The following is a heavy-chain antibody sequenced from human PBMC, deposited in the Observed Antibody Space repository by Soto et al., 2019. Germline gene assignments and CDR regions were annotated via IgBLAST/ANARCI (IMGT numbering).Heavy chain of an antibody. CDR3: ARAPYSSGWPDS. D-gene: IGHD6-19*01. CDR2: IYHSGNT. V-gene: IGHV4-30-2*01. J-gene: IGHJ4*02. Sequence: SETLSLTCAVSGGSISSGGYSWSWIRQPPGKVLEWIGYIYHSGNTYYNPSLKSRVTISVDRSKNQFSLNLTSVTAADTAMYYCARAPYSSGWPDSWGQGTLVTVSS. CDR1: GGSISSGGYS.